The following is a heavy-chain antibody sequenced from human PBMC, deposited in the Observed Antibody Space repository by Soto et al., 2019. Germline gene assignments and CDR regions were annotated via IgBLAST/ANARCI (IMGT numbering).Heavy chain of an antibody. CDR2: IKQNGSEK. V-gene: IGHV3-7*01. CDR1: GVTFIDYY. D-gene: IGHD6-13*01. CDR3: AKDPLSGIAAAIGWFDP. J-gene: IGHJ5*02. Sequence: GGSLRLSCAASGVTFIDYYMSWIRQAPGKGLEWVANIKQNGSEKYYVDSVKGRFTISRDNAKNSLYLQMNSLRAEDTAVYYCAKDPLSGIAAAIGWFDPWGQGTLVTAPQ.